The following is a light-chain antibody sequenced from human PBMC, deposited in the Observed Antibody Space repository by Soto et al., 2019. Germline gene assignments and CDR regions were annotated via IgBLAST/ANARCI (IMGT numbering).Light chain of an antibody. CDR1: SSDVGGYNY. Sequence: QSALTQPASVSGSHGQSITISCTGTSSDVGGYNYVTWYQQHPGEAPKLMIHDVSSRASGVPNRFSGSKSGTTASLTISGLQAEDEADYYCCSYASSTSYVFGTGTKVTVL. CDR3: CSYASSTSYV. CDR2: DVS. J-gene: IGLJ1*01. V-gene: IGLV2-14*03.